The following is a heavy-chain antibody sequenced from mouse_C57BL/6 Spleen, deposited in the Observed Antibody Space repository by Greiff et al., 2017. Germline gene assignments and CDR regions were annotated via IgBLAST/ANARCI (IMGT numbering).Heavy chain of an antibody. CDR1: GYTFTDYC. J-gene: IGHJ4*01. CDR2: INPNNGGT. D-gene: IGHD2-3*01. V-gene: IGHV1-19*01. Sequence: EVQLQQSGPVLVKPGASVKMSCKASGYTFTDYCMNWVKQSHGKSLEWIGVINPNNGGTSYNQKFKGKATLTVDKSSSTAYMELNSLTSEDSEVYYCAREDDGYYVGYAMGYWGQGTSVTVSS. CDR3: AREDDGYYVGYAMGY.